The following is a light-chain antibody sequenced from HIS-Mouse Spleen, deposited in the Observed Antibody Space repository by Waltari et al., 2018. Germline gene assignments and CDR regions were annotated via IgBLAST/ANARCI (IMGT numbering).Light chain of an antibody. CDR3: QQYNSYPFT. CDR2: KAS. V-gene: IGKV1-5*03. Sequence: DIQMTQSPSTLSASVGDRGTITCRASQIISSWLAWYQQKPGKAPKLLIYKASSLESGVPSRFSGSGSGTAFTLTISSLQPDDFATYYCQQYNSYPFTFGPGTKVDIK. CDR1: QIISSW. J-gene: IGKJ3*01.